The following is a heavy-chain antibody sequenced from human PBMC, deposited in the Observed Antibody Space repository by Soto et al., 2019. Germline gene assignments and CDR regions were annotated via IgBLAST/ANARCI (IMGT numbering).Heavy chain of an antibody. CDR1: GYTFSSYD. Sequence: QVQLVQSGAEVKKHAASVKVSCTASGYTFSSYDINWVRQATGQGLEWMGSMNPNSGNTGSAQKFQGRVTMTRNTPISTAYMELSSLRSEDTAVYFCARGTRAVDYWGQGSLVTFSS. CDR2: MNPNSGNT. CDR3: ARGTRAVDY. J-gene: IGHJ4*02. V-gene: IGHV1-8*01.